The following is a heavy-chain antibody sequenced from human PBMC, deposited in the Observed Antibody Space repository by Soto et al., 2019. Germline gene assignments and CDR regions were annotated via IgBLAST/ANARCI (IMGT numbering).Heavy chain of an antibody. CDR3: ARDQGTYSSSWGRYFDY. CDR1: GGTFSSYA. D-gene: IGHD6-13*01. Sequence: ASVKVSCKASGGTFSSYAISWVRQAPGQGLEWMGGIIPIFGTANYAQKFQGRVTITADGSTSTAYMELSSLRSEDTAVYYCARDQGTYSSSWGRYFDYWGQGTLVTVSS. J-gene: IGHJ4*02. V-gene: IGHV1-69*13. CDR2: IIPIFGTA.